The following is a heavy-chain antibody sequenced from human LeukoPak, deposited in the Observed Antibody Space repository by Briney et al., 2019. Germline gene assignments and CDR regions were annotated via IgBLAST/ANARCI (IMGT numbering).Heavy chain of an antibody. CDR1: GVSISSSSYY. D-gene: IGHD6-19*01. CDR2: IDYSGST. CDR3: ARQVVAVGGTGYFDY. V-gene: IGHV4-39*01. J-gene: IGHJ4*02. Sequence: PAETLSLSCTVSGVSISSSSYYWGWQPPPPGQGWVSVGSIDYSGSTYYNASLKSGGTISVDTSKNQFSLKLSSVTAADTAVYFCARQVVAVGGTGYFDYWGQGTLVTVSS.